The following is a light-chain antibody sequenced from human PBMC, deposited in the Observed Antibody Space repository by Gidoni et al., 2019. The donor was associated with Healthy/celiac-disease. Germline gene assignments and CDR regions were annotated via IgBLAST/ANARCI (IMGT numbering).Light chain of an antibody. V-gene: IGKV1-39*01. CDR2: AAS. CDR1: QSFSSY. CDR3: QQSYSTRWT. J-gene: IGKJ1*01. Sequence: DIQMTQSPSSLSASVGDRVTITCRASQSFSSYLNWYQQKPGKAPKLLIYAASSLQSGVPSRFSGSGSGTDCTLTISSLQPEDFATYYCQQSYSTRWTFGRGTKVEIK.